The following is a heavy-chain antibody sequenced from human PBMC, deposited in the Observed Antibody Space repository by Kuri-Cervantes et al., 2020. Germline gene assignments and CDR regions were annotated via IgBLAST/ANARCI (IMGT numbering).Heavy chain of an antibody. CDR1: GFTFSDYY. V-gene: IGHV3-11*06. Sequence: GGSLRLSCAASGFTFSDYYMSWIRQAPGKGLEWVSYISSSSSYIYYADSVKGRFTISRDNAKNSLYLQMNSLRAEDTAVYYCARGDALYGSGSYYSVTFDYWGQGTLVTVSS. CDR2: ISSSSSYI. D-gene: IGHD3-10*01. CDR3: ARGDALYGSGSYYSVTFDY. J-gene: IGHJ4*02.